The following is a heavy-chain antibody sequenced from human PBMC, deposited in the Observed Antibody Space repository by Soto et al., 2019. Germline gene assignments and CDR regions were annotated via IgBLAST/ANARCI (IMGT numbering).Heavy chain of an antibody. CDR3: ARHFSVDYFDY. CDR2: FHYSGST. Sequence: PSETLSLTCTVSGGSISSYYWSWIRQPPGKGLKWIGYFHYSGSTNYNPSLKSRVTISVDRSKNQFSLKLSSVTAADTAVYYCARHFSVDYFDYWGQGALVTVSS. J-gene: IGHJ4*02. V-gene: IGHV4-59*08. CDR1: GGSISSYY.